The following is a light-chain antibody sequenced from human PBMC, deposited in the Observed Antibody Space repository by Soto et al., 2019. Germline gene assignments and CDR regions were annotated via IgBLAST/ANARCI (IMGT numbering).Light chain of an antibody. V-gene: IGLV1-47*02. CDR2: SNN. J-gene: IGLJ2*01. Sequence: QSALTQPPSASGTPGQRVTISCSGSSSNIGSNYVYWYQQLPGTAPKLLIYSNNQLPSGVPDRFSGSKSGTSASLAISGLRSEDEADYYCAAWDGSLSGVVFGGGTKLTVL. CDR3: AAWDGSLSGVV. CDR1: SSNIGSNY.